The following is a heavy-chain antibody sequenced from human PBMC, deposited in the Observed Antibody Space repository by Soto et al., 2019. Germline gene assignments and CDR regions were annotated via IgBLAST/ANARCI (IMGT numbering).Heavy chain of an antibody. J-gene: IGHJ4*02. Sequence: QVHLVESGGGVDQPGRSLRLSCAASGFTFSIYSMHWVRKAPGKGLEWVAVLSYDVSNKFYADSVKGRFTISRDNSKNTLYLQMNSLRPEDTAVYYCAKERVTDYYNVIGYWGQGTLVTVSS. CDR3: AKERVTDYYNVIGY. D-gene: IGHD3-9*01. V-gene: IGHV3-30-3*01. CDR2: LSYDVSNK. CDR1: GFTFSIYS.